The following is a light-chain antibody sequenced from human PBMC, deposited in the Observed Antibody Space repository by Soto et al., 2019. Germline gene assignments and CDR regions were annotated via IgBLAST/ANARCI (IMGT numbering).Light chain of an antibody. CDR3: GAWDISLSGGV. Sequence: QSVLTHPPSVSADPGQEVTISCSGRSSNIGIDFVSWYQHLPGTAPKLLIYEDNKRPSWIPDRFSGSKSGTLATLVITGLQTGDEADYYCGAWDISLSGGVFGGGTKVTVL. V-gene: IGLV1-51*02. J-gene: IGLJ3*02. CDR1: SSNIGIDF. CDR2: EDN.